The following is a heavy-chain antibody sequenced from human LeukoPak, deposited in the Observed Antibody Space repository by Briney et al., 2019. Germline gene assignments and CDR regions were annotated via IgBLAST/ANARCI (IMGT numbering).Heavy chain of an antibody. CDR1: GYTFTSYG. D-gene: IGHD3-3*02. CDR2: ISGYNGNT. V-gene: IGHV1-18*01. Sequence: ASVKVSCKASGYTFTSYGISWVRQAPGQGLEWMGWISGYNGNTNYEQNFQGRVTMTTDTSTSTAYMELRSLRSDDTAVYYCARDGIGDHFWSLFDYWGQGTLVTVSS. CDR3: ARDGIGDHFWSLFDY. J-gene: IGHJ4*02.